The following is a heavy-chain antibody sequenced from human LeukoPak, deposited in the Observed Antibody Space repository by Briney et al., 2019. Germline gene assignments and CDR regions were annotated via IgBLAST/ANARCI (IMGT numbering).Heavy chain of an antibody. CDR1: GYISTNYG. J-gene: IGHJ4*02. Sequence: ASVKVSCKASGYISTNYGISWVRQAPGQGLEWMGWISGYNGNTNYAQKVQGRVTMTTDTSTSTAYMELRSLRSDDTAVYYCARDWPLAVAGGGCNYWGQGTLVTVSS. V-gene: IGHV1-18*01. D-gene: IGHD6-19*01. CDR2: ISGYNGNT. CDR3: ARDWPLAVAGGGCNY.